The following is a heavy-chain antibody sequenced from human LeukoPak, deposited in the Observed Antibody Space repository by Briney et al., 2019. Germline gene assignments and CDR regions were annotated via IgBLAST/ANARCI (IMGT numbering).Heavy chain of an antibody. CDR3: VRAHYYDSSGYWGFDY. CDR2: IYSGGGT. V-gene: IGHV3-66*01. CDR1: GFTVSSSY. Sequence: PGGSLRLSCAASGFTVSSSYMNWVRQAPGKGLEWVSLIYSGGGTYYADSVKGRFTISRDNSKNTLYLQMNSLRDEDTAVYYCVRAHYYDSSGYWGFDYWGQGTLVTVSS. J-gene: IGHJ4*02. D-gene: IGHD3-22*01.